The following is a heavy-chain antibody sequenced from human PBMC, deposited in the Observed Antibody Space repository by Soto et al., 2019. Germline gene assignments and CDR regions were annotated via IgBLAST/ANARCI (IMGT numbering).Heavy chain of an antibody. CDR2: INSDGSST. CDR1: GFTFSSDW. CDR3: VGNNKANACQI. V-gene: IGHV3-74*01. J-gene: IGHJ3*02. D-gene: IGHD7-27*01. Sequence: EVPLVESGGGLVQPGGSLRLSCAAAGFTFSSDWMHWVRQAPGQGMVWVSRINSDGSSTSCADSVKGRFTISRDHAKNSVYLQMNCLRAADTTVYYCVGNNKANACQICGRGTMVTVSA.